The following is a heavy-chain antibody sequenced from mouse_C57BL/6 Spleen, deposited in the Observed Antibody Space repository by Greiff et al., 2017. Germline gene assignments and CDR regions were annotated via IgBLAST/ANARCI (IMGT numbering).Heavy chain of an antibody. V-gene: IGHV1-72*01. CDR1: GYTFTSYW. CDR2: IDPNSGGT. CDR3: ARGNYYGSRLYWYFDV. D-gene: IGHD1-1*01. J-gene: IGHJ1*03. Sequence: QVQLQQPGAELVKPGASVKLSCKASGYTFTSYWMHWVKQRPGRGLEWIGRIDPNSGGTKYNEKLKSKATLTVDKPSSTAYMQLSSRTSEDSAVYYCARGNYYGSRLYWYFDVWGTGTTVTVSS.